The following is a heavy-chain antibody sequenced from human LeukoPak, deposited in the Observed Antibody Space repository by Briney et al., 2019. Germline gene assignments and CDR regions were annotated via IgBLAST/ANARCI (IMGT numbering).Heavy chain of an antibody. CDR1: GYTFTSYA. V-gene: IGHV1-3*01. Sequence: GASVKVSCKASGYTFTSYAMHWVRQAPGQRLEWMGWINAGNGNTKYSQKFQGRVTITRDTSASTAYMELSSLRSEDTAVYYCAGEGVTIFGVVPPLGYYGMDVWGQGTTVTVSS. CDR3: AGEGVTIFGVVPPLGYYGMDV. J-gene: IGHJ6*02. D-gene: IGHD3-3*01. CDR2: INAGNGNT.